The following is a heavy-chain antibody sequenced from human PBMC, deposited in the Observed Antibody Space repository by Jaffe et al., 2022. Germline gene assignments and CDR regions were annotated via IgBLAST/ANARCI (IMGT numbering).Heavy chain of an antibody. CDR1: GYTLTELS. D-gene: IGHD4-17*01. Sequence: QVQLVQSGAEVKKPGASVKVSCKVSGYTLTELSMHWVRQAPGKGLEWMGGFDPEDGETIYAQKFQGRVTMTEDTSTDTAYMELSSLRSEDTAVYYCATESLRPDGDYYYYYMDVWGKGTTVTVSS. CDR3: ATESLRPDGDYYYYYMDV. V-gene: IGHV1-24*01. J-gene: IGHJ6*03. CDR2: FDPEDGET.